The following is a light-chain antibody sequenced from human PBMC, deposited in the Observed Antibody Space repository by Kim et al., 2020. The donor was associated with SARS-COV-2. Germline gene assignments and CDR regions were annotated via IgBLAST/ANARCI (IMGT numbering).Light chain of an antibody. CDR1: NNDIGRYNY. CDR2: DGT. Sequence: QSFTIACTGTNNDIGRYNYVSWYQLHPGKAPTHILYDGTRRPSGVPHRFSGSKSADTASLTISGLQTEDEADYYCCSYAGSDSFVVFGGGTQLTVL. J-gene: IGLJ2*01. CDR3: CSYAGSDSFVV. V-gene: IGLV2-11*01.